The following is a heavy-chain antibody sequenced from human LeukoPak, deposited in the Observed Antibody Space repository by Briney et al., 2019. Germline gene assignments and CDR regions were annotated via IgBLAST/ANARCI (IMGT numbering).Heavy chain of an antibody. Sequence: GGSLRLSCTASGFSFSSFWMSWVRQAPGKGLEWVANIKDDGSVKNHVDSLKGRFSISRDNARNSLYLHISSLRAEDTAVYYCAREVVATASAFDCWGQGTLVTVSS. D-gene: IGHD2-21*01. V-gene: IGHV3-7*03. CDR1: GFSFSSFW. J-gene: IGHJ4*02. CDR2: IKDDGSVK. CDR3: AREVVATASAFDC.